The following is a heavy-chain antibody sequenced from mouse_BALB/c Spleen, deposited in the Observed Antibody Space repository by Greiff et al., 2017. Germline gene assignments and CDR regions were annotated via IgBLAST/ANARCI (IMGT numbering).Heavy chain of an antibody. V-gene: IGHV1-14*01. CDR1: GYTFTSYV. CDR3: ARGRGNYPGTFFAY. CDR2: INPYNDGT. J-gene: IGHJ3*01. Sequence: EVQLQQSGPELVKPGASVKMSCKASGYTFTSYVMHWVKQKPGQGLEWIGYINPYNDGTKYNEKFKGKATLTSDKSSSTAYMELSSLTSEDSAVYYCARGRGNYPGTFFAYWGQGTLVTVSA. D-gene: IGHD2-1*01.